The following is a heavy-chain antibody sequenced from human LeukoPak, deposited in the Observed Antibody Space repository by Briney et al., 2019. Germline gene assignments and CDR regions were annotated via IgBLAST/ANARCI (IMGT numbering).Heavy chain of an antibody. J-gene: IGHJ6*02. CDR3: ARASCSSTSCYYYGMDV. CDR2: IYTSGST. D-gene: IGHD2-2*01. V-gene: IGHV4-61*02. Sequence: SETLSLTCTVSGGSISSGSYYWSWIRQPAGKGLEWIGRIYTSGSTNYNPPLKSRVTISVDTSKNQFSLKLSSVTAADTAVYYCARASCSSTSCYYYGMDVWGQGTTVTVSS. CDR1: GGSISSGSYY.